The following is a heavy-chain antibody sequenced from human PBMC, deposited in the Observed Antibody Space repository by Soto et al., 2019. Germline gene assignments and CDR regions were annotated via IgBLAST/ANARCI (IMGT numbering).Heavy chain of an antibody. Sequence: GGSLRLSCAASGFTFDDYAMHWVRQVPGKGLEWVSGINWNSGSIGYADSVRGRFAISRDNAKNSLHLQMNSLRAEDTAFYYCVKDESINWYSGHFRHWGQGTLVTVSS. CDR2: INWNSGSI. V-gene: IGHV3-9*01. J-gene: IGHJ1*01. D-gene: IGHD6-13*01. CDR1: GFTFDDYA. CDR3: VKDESINWYSGHFRH.